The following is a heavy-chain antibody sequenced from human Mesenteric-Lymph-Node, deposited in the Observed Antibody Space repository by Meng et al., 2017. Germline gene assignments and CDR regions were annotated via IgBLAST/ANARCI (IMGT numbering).Heavy chain of an antibody. CDR1: VGSFSGSY. J-gene: IGHJ4*02. D-gene: IGHD2-2*01. CDR2: INHSGST. CDR3: ARTIGGADIVVVPAAYYFDY. V-gene: IGHV4-34*01. Sequence: QVQLQQWGAGLLKPSETLSLTCAGYVGSFSGSYWSWIRQPPGKGLEWIGGINHSGSTNYNPSLKSRVTISVDTSKNQFSLKLSSVTAADTAVYYCARTIGGADIVVVPAAYYFDYWGQGTLVTVSS.